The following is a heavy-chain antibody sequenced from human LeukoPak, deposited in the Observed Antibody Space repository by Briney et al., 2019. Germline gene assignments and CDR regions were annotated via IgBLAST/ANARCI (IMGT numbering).Heavy chain of an antibody. CDR2: ISSSSNYI. J-gene: IGHJ4*02. CDR3: ARVGVRGSSPVGYFDY. D-gene: IGHD3-10*01. Sequence: GGTLRLSCAASGFTFNTYSMNWVRQAPGKGLEWVSSISSSSNYIYYADSVKGRFTISRDNAKNSLYLQMNSLRAEVTAVYYCARVGVRGSSPVGYFDYWGQGALVTVSS. V-gene: IGHV3-21*01. CDR1: GFTFNTYS.